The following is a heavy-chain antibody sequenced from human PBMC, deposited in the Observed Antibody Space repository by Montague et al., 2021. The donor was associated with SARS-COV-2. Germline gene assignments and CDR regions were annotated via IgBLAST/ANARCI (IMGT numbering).Heavy chain of an antibody. V-gene: IGHV4-34*01. CDR1: GGSFSGYY. CDR2: INHSGST. J-gene: IGHJ6*02. D-gene: IGHD2-2*01. CDR3: TREGYQVLWSDYYYYGMDV. Sequence: SETLSPTCAVYGGSFSGYYWSWIRQPPGKGLEWIGEINHSGSTNYNPFLKSRVTISVDTSKNQFSLKLSSVTAADTAVYYCTREGYQVLWSDYYYYGMDVWGQGTTVTVSS.